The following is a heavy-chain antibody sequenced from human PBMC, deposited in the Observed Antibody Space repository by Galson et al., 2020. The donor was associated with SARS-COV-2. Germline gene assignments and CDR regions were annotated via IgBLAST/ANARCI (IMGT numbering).Heavy chain of an antibody. Sequence: GESLKISCTVSGFTFSSYSMNWVRQAPGKGLEWVSAISSSSDYIYDADSVKGRSTISRDNGKNSLYLQMNSLRAEDTAIYYGARDAWWAMFAMDVWGQGTTVTVSS. CDR1: GFTFSSYS. V-gene: IGHV3-21*06. D-gene: IGHD2-15*01. CDR3: ARDAWWAMFAMDV. CDR2: ISSSSDYI. J-gene: IGHJ6*02.